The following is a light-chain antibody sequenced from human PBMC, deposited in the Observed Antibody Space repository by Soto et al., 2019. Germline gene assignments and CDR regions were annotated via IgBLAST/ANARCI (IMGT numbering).Light chain of an antibody. J-gene: IGKJ1*01. CDR3: PPYNAWPTYP. CDR2: GAS. CDR1: QSVSSN. Sequence: IGVTQSPATLYVSPGERATLSCRASQSVSSNLAWYQRKPRQAPRLLIYGASTRANGIPARFSASGSGTEFTLTFSSLHSADFGVYDCPPYNAWPTYPFGQGA. V-gene: IGKV3-15*01.